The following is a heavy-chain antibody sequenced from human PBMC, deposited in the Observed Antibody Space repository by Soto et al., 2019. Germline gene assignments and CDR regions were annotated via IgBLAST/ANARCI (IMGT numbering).Heavy chain of an antibody. CDR3: AKTFGDNWLLDY. J-gene: IGHJ4*02. CDR2: TXGSGTXP. V-gene: IGHV3-23*01. D-gene: IGHD1-1*01. Sequence: GXAXRLSCAASGFTFGSYRMSWVRQAPGKGVEWVSATXGSGTXPTYPDYVNGXXTISRANXXSTPSLHMTGLRREDAPIYYCAKTFGDNWLLDYWGPETLVTVSS. CDR1: GFTFGSYR.